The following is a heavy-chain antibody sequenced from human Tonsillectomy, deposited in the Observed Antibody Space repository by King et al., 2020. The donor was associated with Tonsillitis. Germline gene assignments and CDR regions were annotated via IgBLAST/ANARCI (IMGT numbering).Heavy chain of an antibody. Sequence: TLQESGPTLVKPTQTLTLTCTFSGFSLSTSGVGVGWIRQPPGQALEWLALIYWNDDKRYSPSLKSRLTITKDTSKNQVVLTMTNMDPVDTATYYCAHISRVAGTIDYWGQGTLVTVSS. J-gene: IGHJ4*02. D-gene: IGHD6-19*01. CDR1: GFSLSTSGVG. CDR2: IYWNDDK. V-gene: IGHV2-5*01. CDR3: AHISRVAGTIDY.